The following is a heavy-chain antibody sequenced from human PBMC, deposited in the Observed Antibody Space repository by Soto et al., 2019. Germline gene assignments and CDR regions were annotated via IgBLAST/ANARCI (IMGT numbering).Heavy chain of an antibody. CDR2: INAANGDT. CDR3: VRRHVSATGIDWFDP. CDR1: GYTFTSYG. Sequence: ASVKVSCKASGYTFTSYGIHWVRQAPGQRLEWMGWINAANGDTKYSPKFQGRVTITRDTSASTASMELSSLRSEDTAVYYCVRRHVSATGIDWFDPWGQGTLVTVSS. V-gene: IGHV1-3*01. D-gene: IGHD6-13*01. J-gene: IGHJ5*02.